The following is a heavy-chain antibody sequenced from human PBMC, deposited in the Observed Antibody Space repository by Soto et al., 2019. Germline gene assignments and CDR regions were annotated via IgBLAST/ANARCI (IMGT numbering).Heavy chain of an antibody. CDR1: GFTFSTYA. J-gene: IGHJ4*02. CDR3: AKDRDSYGPLYYFDS. Sequence: VGSLRLSCAASGFTFSTYAMSWFREAPVNGLEWVSTVGYSGVSTYYADSVKGRFTISRDNSKNTLSLQMNSLRAEDTAVYYCAKDRDSYGPLYYFDSWGQATLVTVSS. CDR2: VGYSGVST. V-gene: IGHV3-23*01. D-gene: IGHD5-18*01.